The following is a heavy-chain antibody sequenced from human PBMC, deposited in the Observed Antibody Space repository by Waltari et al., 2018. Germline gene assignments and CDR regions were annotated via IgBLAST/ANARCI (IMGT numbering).Heavy chain of an antibody. D-gene: IGHD2-15*01. CDR2: SIPILGTA. V-gene: IGHV1-69*05. J-gene: IGHJ4*02. CDR3: ARYQIGGNHHFDY. Sequence: QVQLVQSGAEVKKPGSSVKVSCKASGGTFSSYAISWLRQAPGKGLEWMGGSIPILGTANYAQKCQGRVTITTDESTSTAYMELSSLRSEDTAVYYCARYQIGGNHHFDYWGQGTLVTVSS. CDR1: GGTFSSYA.